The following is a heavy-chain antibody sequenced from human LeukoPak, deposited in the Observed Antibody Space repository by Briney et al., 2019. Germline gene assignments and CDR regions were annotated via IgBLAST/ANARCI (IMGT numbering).Heavy chain of an antibody. CDR1: GYTFTNYY. V-gene: IGHV1-46*01. CDR3: ARVPRWDDSSGYGLDY. Sequence: AASVKVSCKASGYTFTNYYMHWVRQAPGQGLEWMGIINPSGGSTTYAQKFQGRVTMTRDMSTSTVYMELSSLRSEDTAVYYCARVPRWDDSSGYGLDYWGQGALVTISS. CDR2: INPSGGST. J-gene: IGHJ4*02. D-gene: IGHD3-22*01.